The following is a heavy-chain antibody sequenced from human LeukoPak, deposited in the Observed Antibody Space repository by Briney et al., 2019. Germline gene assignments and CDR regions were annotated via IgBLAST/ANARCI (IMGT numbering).Heavy chain of an antibody. CDR2: ISAYNGNT. CDR3: AREAPTSAGNPYYYYYYYMDV. J-gene: IGHJ6*03. CDR1: GYTFTSYG. D-gene: IGHD2/OR15-2a*01. V-gene: IGHV1-18*01. Sequence: GASVKVSCKASGYTFTSYGISWVRQAPGQGLEWMGWISAYNGNTNYAQKLQGRVTMTTDTSTSTAYMELRSLRSDDTAVYYCAREAPTSAGNPYYYYYYYMDVWGKGTTVTVSS.